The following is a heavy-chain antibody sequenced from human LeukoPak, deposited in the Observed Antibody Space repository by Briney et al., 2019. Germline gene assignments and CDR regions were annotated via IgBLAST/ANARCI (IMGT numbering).Heavy chain of an antibody. CDR1: GGSISSSSYY. J-gene: IGHJ4*02. Sequence: SETLSLTCTVSGGSISSSSYYWGWIRQPPGKGLEWIGSIYYSGSTYYNPSLKSRVTISVDTSKNQFSLKLSSVTAADTAVYYCARSPLYDFWSGYPRRDFDYWGQGTLVTVSS. V-gene: IGHV4-39*07. CDR3: ARSPLYDFWSGYPRRDFDY. D-gene: IGHD3-3*01. CDR2: IYYSGST.